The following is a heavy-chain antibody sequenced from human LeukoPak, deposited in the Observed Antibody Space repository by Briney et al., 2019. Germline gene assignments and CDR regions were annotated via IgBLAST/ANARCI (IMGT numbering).Heavy chain of an antibody. CDR3: ARGATDTTRWFDP. Sequence: GGSLRLSCAASGFTFSDYYMSWIRQAPGKGLEWVSYISGSGRTIYYADSVKGRFTISRDNAKNSLYLQMNGLRAEDTAAYYCARGATDTTRWFDPWGQGTLVTVSS. J-gene: IGHJ5*02. V-gene: IGHV3-11*04. D-gene: IGHD1-7*01. CDR1: GFTFSDYY. CDR2: ISGSGRTI.